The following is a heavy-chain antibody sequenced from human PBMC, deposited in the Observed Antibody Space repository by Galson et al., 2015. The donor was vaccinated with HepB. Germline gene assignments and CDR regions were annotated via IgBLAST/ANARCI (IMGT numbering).Heavy chain of an antibody. V-gene: IGHV5-10-1*01. CDR1: GYSFTSYW. J-gene: IGHJ6*02. CDR2: IDPSDSYT. CDR3: ARSFRIQLWSRQAAPAKNYGMDV. D-gene: IGHD5-18*01. Sequence: QSGAEVKKPGESLRISCKGSGYSFTSYWISWVRQMPGKGLEWMGRIDPSDSYTNYSPSFQGHVTISADKSVSTAYLQWSSLKASDTAMYYCARSFRIQLWSRQAAPAKNYGMDVWGQGTTVTVSS.